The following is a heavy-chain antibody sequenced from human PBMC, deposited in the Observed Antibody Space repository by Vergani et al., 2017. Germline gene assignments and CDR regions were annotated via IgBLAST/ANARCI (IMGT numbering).Heavy chain of an antibody. V-gene: IGHV4-31*11. CDR2: IFYSGTT. J-gene: IGHJ6*03. D-gene: IGHD6-25*01. Sequence: QVKLQESGPGVVKPSQTLSLTCAVSGGSISSGDHCWTWIRQRPGKGLEWIGYIFYSGTTYDNPSLRSRLTISVDTSQNQFSLKLRSVTAADTAVYYGARVDTQVPATSHFYYMDVWGKGTTVVVSS. CDR3: ARVDTQVPATSHFYYMDV. CDR1: GGSISSGDHC.